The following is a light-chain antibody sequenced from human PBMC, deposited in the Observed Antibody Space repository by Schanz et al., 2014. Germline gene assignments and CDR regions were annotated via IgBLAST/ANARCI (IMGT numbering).Light chain of an antibody. V-gene: IGLV2-14*03. CDR2: DVS. CDR3: SSYAAGNTLV. Sequence: QSALTQPASVSGSPGQSITISCTGTSSDVGAYNLVSWFQQHPGKVPKLVIYDVSNRPSGISNRFSGSKSVNTASLTVSGLQAEDEADYYCSSYAAGNTLVFGGGTKLTVL. J-gene: IGLJ2*01. CDR1: SSDVGAYNL.